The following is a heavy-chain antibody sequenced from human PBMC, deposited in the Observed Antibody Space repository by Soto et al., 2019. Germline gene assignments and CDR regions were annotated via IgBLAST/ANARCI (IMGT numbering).Heavy chain of an antibody. CDR2: IYYSGST. CDR3: ARDRAARLELLGMDV. Sequence: SETLSLTCTVSGGSVSSGSYYWSWIRQPPGKGLEWIGYIYYSGSTNYNPSLKSRVTISVDTSKNQFSLKLSSVTAADTAVYYCARDRAARLELLGMDVWGQGTTVTVSS. D-gene: IGHD3-3*01. V-gene: IGHV4-61*01. CDR1: GGSVSSGSYY. J-gene: IGHJ6*02.